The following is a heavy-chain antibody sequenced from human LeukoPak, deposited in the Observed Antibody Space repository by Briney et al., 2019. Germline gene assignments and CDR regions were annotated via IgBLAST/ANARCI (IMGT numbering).Heavy chain of an antibody. Sequence: PGGSLRLSCAASGFTFSSYGMHWVRQAPGKGLEWVAVISYDGSNKYDADSVKGRFTISRDNSKNTLYLQMNSLRAEDTAVYYCAKDRGGSYYNPGDYWGQGTLVTVSS. CDR3: AKDRGGSYYNPGDY. V-gene: IGHV3-30*18. D-gene: IGHD1-26*01. CDR1: GFTFSSYG. J-gene: IGHJ4*02. CDR2: ISYDGSNK.